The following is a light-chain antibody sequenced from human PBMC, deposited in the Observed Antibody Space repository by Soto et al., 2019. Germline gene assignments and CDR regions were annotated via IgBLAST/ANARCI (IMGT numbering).Light chain of an antibody. CDR3: KQYNSYSMT. CDR2: GAS. V-gene: IGKV1-5*01. CDR1: QSISDW. Sequence: DIQMTQSPSTLSASVGDTVTITCRASQSISDWLAWHQEKPGRAPKLLIYGASSLESGVPSRFIGSGSGTEFTLTISSLQPDDFATYYCKQYNSYSMTFGQGTKVEIK. J-gene: IGKJ1*01.